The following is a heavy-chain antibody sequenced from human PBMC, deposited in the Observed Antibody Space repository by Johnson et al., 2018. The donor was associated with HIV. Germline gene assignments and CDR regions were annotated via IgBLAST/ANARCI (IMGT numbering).Heavy chain of an antibody. CDR2: IYSGGST. J-gene: IGHJ3*02. Sequence: VQLVESGGGLVQPGGSLRLSCEASGFTVSSNYMSWVRQAPGKGLEWVSVIYSGGSTKYADSVRGRFTISRDKSKNTLSLQMISLRAEDTAMYYCAKARSLLDYGGFDAFDIWGQGTMVTVSS. V-gene: IGHV3-66*01. D-gene: IGHD4-23*01. CDR1: GFTVSSNY. CDR3: AKARSLLDYGGFDAFDI.